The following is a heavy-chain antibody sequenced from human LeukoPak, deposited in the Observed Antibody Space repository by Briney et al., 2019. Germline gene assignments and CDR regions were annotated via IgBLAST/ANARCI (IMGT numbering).Heavy chain of an antibody. D-gene: IGHD4-11*01. CDR3: ARHRDYSVDYFDY. Sequence: SETLSLTCTVSGGSIGSSTYYWGWIRQPPGKGLEWIASSYYTGSTHYNPSLKSRVTISVDTSKNLFSLKVNSVTAADTAVYYCARHRDYSVDYFDYWGQGTLVTVSS. CDR1: GGSIGSSTYY. J-gene: IGHJ4*02. CDR2: SYYTGST. V-gene: IGHV4-39*01.